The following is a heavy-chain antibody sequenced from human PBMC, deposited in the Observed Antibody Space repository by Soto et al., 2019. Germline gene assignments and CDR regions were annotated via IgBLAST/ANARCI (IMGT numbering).Heavy chain of an antibody. CDR1: GFTFSSYW. V-gene: IGHV3-74*01. D-gene: IGHD5-12*01. CDR2: INSDGSST. CDR3: ASGYTRKDYYGMDV. J-gene: IGHJ6*02. Sequence: SLRLSCAASGFTFSSYWMHWVRQAPGKGLVWVSRINSDGSSTSYADSVKGRFTISRDNAKNTLYLQMNSLRAEDTAVYYCASGYTRKDYYGMDVWGQGTTVTSP.